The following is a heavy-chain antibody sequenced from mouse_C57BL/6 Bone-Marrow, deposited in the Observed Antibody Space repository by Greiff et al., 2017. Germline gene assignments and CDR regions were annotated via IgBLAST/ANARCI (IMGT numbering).Heavy chain of an antibody. D-gene: IGHD1-1*01. CDR3: ARWYYCVSSVYVYY. CDR1: GYTFTDYY. J-gene: IGHJ2*01. Sequence: VQLQQSGPVLVKPGASVKMSCKASGYTFTDYYMNWVKQSHGKSLEWIGVINPYNGGTSYNQKFKGKATLTVDKSSSTAYMELNSLTSEDSADYYCARWYYCVSSVYVYYCGQGTTLTVSS. V-gene: IGHV1-19*01. CDR2: INPYNGGT.